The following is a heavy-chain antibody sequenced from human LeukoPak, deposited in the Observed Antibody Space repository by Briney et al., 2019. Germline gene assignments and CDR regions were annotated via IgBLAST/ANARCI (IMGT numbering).Heavy chain of an antibody. J-gene: IGHJ5*02. CDR3: ARDGSSWLGENWFDP. Sequence: ASVKVSCKASGGTFSSYAISWVRQAPGQGLEWMGGIIPIFGTANYAQKFQGRVTITTDESTSTAYMELSSLRSEDTAVYYCARDGSSWLGENWFDPWGQGTLVTVSS. V-gene: IGHV1-69*05. CDR1: GGTFSSYA. D-gene: IGHD6-13*01. CDR2: IIPIFGTA.